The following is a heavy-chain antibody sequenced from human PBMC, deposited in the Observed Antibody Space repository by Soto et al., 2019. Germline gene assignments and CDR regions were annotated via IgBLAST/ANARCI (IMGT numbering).Heavy chain of an antibody. J-gene: IGHJ3*02. Sequence: SETLSLTCTVSGGSISSSSYYWGWIRQPPGKGLEWIGSIYYSGSTYYNPSLKSRVTISVDTSKNQFSLKLSSVTAADTAVYYCARHQGDQYSAFDIWGQGTMVTVSS. V-gene: IGHV4-39*01. CDR3: ARHQGDQYSAFDI. D-gene: IGHD6-6*01. CDR2: IYYSGST. CDR1: GGSISSSSYY.